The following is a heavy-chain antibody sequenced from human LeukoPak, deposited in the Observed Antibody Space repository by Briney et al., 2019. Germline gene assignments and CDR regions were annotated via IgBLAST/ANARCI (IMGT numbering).Heavy chain of an antibody. CDR2: INQGGSDN. D-gene: IGHD1-14*01. CDR1: AFTFSAHW. V-gene: IGHV3-7*01. CDR3: TRERSRAEDD. J-gene: IGHJ4*02. Sequence: GGSLRLSCAASAFTFSAHWMSWVRQAPGKGLEWVANINQGGSDNSYVDSVKGRFTISRDNANNFMYLHMHSLKDTDMAVYYCTRERSRAEDDWGQGTLVTVSS.